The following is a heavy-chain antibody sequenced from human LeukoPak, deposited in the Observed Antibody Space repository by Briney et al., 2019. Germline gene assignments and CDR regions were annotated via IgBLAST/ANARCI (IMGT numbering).Heavy chain of an antibody. D-gene: IGHD3-22*01. Sequence: SVKVSCKASGGTFSSYAISWVRQAPGQGLEWMGRIIPILGIANYAQKFQGRVTITADKSTSTAYMELSSLRSEDTAVYYCARGSVHYYDSSGYYPFDYWGQGTLVTVSS. J-gene: IGHJ4*02. CDR3: ARGSVHYYDSSGYYPFDY. V-gene: IGHV1-69*04. CDR2: IIPILGIA. CDR1: GGTFSSYA.